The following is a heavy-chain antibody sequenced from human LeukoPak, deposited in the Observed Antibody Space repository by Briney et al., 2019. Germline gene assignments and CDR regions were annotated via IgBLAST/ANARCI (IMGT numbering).Heavy chain of an antibody. CDR1: GFTISTYW. Sequence: GGSLTLSCAASGFTISTYWMSWVRQAPGEGLEWVAHINQDGTDNNYLDSVRGRFTISRDNAKNSLYLKMNSLGAGDTAVYYCARDSSGSLDYWGQGTLVTVSS. CDR2: INQDGTDN. CDR3: ARDSSGSLDY. J-gene: IGHJ4*02. D-gene: IGHD6-19*01. V-gene: IGHV3-7*04.